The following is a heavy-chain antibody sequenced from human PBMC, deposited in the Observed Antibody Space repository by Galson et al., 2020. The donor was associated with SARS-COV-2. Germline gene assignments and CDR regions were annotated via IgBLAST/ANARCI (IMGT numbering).Heavy chain of an antibody. Sequence: AGGSLRLSCAASGFTFSNTWMSWVRQAPGKGLEWVGRIKTKTNGETTDYAAPVKGRFTISRDDSKSTLYLHINSLKTEDTALYYCTTDGIGGLSLHPYSDYWGQGTLVTVSS. D-gene: IGHD4-4*01. CDR3: TTDGIGGLSLHPYSDY. CDR2: IKTKTNGETT. J-gene: IGHJ4*02. V-gene: IGHV3-15*01. CDR1: GFTFSNTW.